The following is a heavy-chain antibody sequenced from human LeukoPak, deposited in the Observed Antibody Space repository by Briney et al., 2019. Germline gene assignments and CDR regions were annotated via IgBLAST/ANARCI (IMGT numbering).Heavy chain of an antibody. J-gene: IGHJ5*02. CDR1: GFTFSSYG. CDR2: ISYDGSNK. D-gene: IGHD2-2*01. Sequence: SGGSLRLSCAASGFTFSSYGMHWVRQAPGKGLEWVAVISYDGSNKYYADSVKGRFTISRDNSKNTLYLQMNSLRAEDTAVYYCATLYCSSTSCQNWFDPWGQGTLVTVSS. V-gene: IGHV3-30*03. CDR3: ATLYCSSTSCQNWFDP.